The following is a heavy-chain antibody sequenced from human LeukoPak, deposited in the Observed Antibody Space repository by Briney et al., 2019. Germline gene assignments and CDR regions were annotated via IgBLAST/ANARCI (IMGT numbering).Heavy chain of an antibody. CDR3: ARDSSGLDY. Sequence: SETLSLTCTVSGGSISDFYWSWIRQPPGKGLEWIGYIYYSGSTNYNPSLKSRVTISVDTSKSQFSLKLSSVTAADTAVYYCARDSSGLDYWGQGTLVTVSS. CDR1: GGSISDFY. V-gene: IGHV4-59*12. J-gene: IGHJ4*02. D-gene: IGHD6-19*01. CDR2: IYYSGST.